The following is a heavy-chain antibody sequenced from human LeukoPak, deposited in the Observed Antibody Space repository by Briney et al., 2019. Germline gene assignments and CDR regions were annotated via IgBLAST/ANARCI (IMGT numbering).Heavy chain of an antibody. Sequence: PGRSLRLSCAASGFTFSSYGMHWVRQAPGKGLEWVAVISYDGSNKYYADSVKGRFTISRDNSKNTLYLQMNSLRAEDTAVYYCAKDIRGHYDILTGPGSWGQGTLVTVSS. CDR1: GFTFSSYG. V-gene: IGHV3-30*18. CDR2: ISYDGSNK. D-gene: IGHD3-9*01. CDR3: AKDIRGHYDILTGPGS. J-gene: IGHJ5*02.